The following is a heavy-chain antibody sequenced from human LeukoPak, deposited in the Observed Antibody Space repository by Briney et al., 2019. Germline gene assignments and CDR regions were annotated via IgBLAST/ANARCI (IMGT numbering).Heavy chain of an antibody. CDR2: IRGKAYGGTT. D-gene: IGHD3-22*01. J-gene: IGHJ4*02. CDR1: GFILGDYG. V-gene: IGHV3-49*03. Sequence: GSLRLSCTASGFILGDYGMSWFRQAPGKGLEWVGFIRGKAYGGTTEYAASVKGRFTISRDDSKSIAYLQMNSLKTEDTAVYYCSRDSSGYSYYFDYWGQGTLVTVSS. CDR3: SRDSSGYSYYFDY.